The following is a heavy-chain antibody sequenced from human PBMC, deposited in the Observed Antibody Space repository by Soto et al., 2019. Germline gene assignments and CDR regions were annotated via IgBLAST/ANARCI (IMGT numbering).Heavy chain of an antibody. V-gene: IGHV3-23*01. J-gene: IGHJ4*02. CDR3: AKDLGGVIAARPTTVDY. Sequence: PGGSLRLSCAASGFTFSSYAMSWVRQAPGKGLEWVSAISGSGGSTYYADSVKGRFTISRDNSKNTLYLQMNSLRAEDTAVYYCAKDLGGVIAARPTTVDYWGQGTLVTVSS. CDR2: ISGSGGST. D-gene: IGHD6-6*01. CDR1: GFTFSSYA.